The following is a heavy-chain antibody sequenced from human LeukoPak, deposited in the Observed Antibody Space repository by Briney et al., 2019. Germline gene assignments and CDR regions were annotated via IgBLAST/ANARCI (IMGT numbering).Heavy chain of an antibody. CDR1: GFTFSSYA. CDR3: AKDGGKVRFDY. CDR2: ISYNGSNK. J-gene: IGHJ4*02. V-gene: IGHV3-30-3*01. Sequence: GGSLRLSCAASGFTFSSYAMHWVRQAPGKGLEWVAVISYNGSNKYYADSVKGRFTISRDNSKNTFYLQMNSLRPEDTAVYYCAKDGGKVRFDYWGQGTLVTVSS.